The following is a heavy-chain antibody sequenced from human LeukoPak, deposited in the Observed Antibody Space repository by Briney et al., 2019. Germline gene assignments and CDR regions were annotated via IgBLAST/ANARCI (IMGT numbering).Heavy chain of an antibody. CDR3: ARDQDYSNYGDY. D-gene: IGHD4-11*01. CDR1: GFTFSDYY. CDR2: ISSSGSTI. J-gene: IGHJ4*02. V-gene: IGHV3-11*04. Sequence: GGSLSLSCAASGFTFSDYYMSWIRQAPGKGLEWVSYISSSGSTIYYADSVKGRFTISRDNAKNSLYLEMNSLRAEDTAVYYCARDQDYSNYGDYWGQGTLVTVSS.